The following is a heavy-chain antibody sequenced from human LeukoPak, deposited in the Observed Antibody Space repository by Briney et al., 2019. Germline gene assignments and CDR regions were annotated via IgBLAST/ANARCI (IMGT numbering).Heavy chain of an antibody. CDR1: GFTFSSYE. CDR3: ARAGRSYGYLPGKDPDY. V-gene: IGHV3-48*03. J-gene: IGHJ4*02. CDR2: ISSSGSTI. Sequence: GGSLRLSCAASGFTFSSYEMNWVRQAPGKGLERVSYISSSGSTIYYADSVKGRFTISRDNAKNSLYLQMNSLRAEDTAVYYCARAGRSYGYLPGKDPDYWGQGTLVTVSS. D-gene: IGHD5-18*01.